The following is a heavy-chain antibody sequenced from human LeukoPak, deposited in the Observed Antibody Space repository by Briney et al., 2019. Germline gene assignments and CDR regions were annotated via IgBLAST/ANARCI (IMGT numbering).Heavy chain of an antibody. CDR3: AKGSGSSRYYYYYYMDV. J-gene: IGHJ6*03. V-gene: IGHV3-30*02. CDR1: GFTFSSYG. D-gene: IGHD6-13*01. CDR2: IRYDGSNK. Sequence: GGSLRLSCAASGFTFSSYGMHWVRQAPGKGLEWVAFIRYDGSNKYYADPVKGRFTISRDNSKNTLYLQMNSLRAEDTAVYYCAKGSGSSRYYYYYYMDVWGKGTTVTVSS.